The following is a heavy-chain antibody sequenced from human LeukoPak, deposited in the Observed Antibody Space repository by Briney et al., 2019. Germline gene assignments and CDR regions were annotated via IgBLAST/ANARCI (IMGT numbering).Heavy chain of an antibody. J-gene: IGHJ6*04. CDR1: GFTIDAYD. Sequence: GGSLRLSCEASGFTIDAYDMNWVRHAPGKGLEWVSLINKDGSATYYADSAKGRFTTTRDNTTNSLYLQTNSLRSEDSALYYCATWAFYHSLDVCGEGTTVTASS. CDR3: ATWAFYHSLDV. CDR2: INKDGSAT. D-gene: IGHD1-26*01. V-gene: IGHV3-43*02.